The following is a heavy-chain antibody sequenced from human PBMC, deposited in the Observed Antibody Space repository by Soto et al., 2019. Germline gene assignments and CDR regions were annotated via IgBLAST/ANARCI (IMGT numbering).Heavy chain of an antibody. CDR2: ITGSGGST. CDR1: GFTFTIYA. D-gene: IGHD3-10*01. CDR3: AKARGAMVRGAAFYFDY. Sequence: VGSLRLSCAASGFTFTIYAMSWVRQAPGKGLEWVSAITGSGGSTYYADSVKGRFTISRDNSKNTLYLQMNSLRAEDTAVYYCAKARGAMVRGAAFYFDYWGQGTLVTVSS. J-gene: IGHJ4*02. V-gene: IGHV3-23*01.